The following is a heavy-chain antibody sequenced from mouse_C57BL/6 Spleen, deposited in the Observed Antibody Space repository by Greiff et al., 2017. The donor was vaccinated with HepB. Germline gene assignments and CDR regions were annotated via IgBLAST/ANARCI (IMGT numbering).Heavy chain of an antibody. CDR2: INPNNGGT. D-gene: IGHD4-1*01. J-gene: IGHJ1*03. CDR1: GYTFTDYY. CDR3: ARGRTGTWYFDV. Sequence: EVKLQQSGPELVKPGASVKISCKASGYTFTDYYMNWVKQSHGKSLEWIGDINPNNGGTSYNQKFKGKATLTVDKSSSTAYMELRSLTSEDSAVYYCARGRTGTWYFDVWGTGTTVTVSS. V-gene: IGHV1-26*01.